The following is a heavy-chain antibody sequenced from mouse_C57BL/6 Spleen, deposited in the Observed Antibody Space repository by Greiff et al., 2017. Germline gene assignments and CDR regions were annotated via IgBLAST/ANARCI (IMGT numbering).Heavy chain of an antibody. V-gene: IGHV1-74*01. CDR3: AISGRHWYFDV. J-gene: IGHJ1*03. Sequence: QVQLKQPGAELVKPGASVKVSCKASGYTFTSYWMHWVKQRPGQGLEWIGRIHPSDSDTNYNQKFKGKATLTVDKSSSTAYMQLSSLTSADSAVYYCAISGRHWYFDVWGTGTTVTVSS. CDR2: IHPSDSDT. CDR1: GYTFTSYW. D-gene: IGHD1-1*01.